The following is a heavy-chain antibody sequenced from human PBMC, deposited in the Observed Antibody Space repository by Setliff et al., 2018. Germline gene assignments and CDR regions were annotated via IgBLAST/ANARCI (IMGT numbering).Heavy chain of an antibody. D-gene: IGHD1-26*01. J-gene: IGHJ3*02. V-gene: IGHV1-2*02. Sequence: GASVKVSCKASGYPFVGYFLHWVRQAPGEGLEWMGWINPKTGDTLYAQKFQGRVTMTEDTSTDTAYMELSSLRSEDTAVYYCATDRAWELRAFDIWGQGTMVTVSS. CDR3: ATDRAWELRAFDI. CDR1: GYPFVGYF. CDR2: INPKTGDT.